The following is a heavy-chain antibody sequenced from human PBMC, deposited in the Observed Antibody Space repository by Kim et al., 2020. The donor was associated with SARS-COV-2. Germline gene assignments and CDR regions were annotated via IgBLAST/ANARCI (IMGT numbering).Heavy chain of an antibody. J-gene: IGHJ3*02. Sequence: GGSLRLSCAASGFTFSSYAMHWVRQAPGKGLEWVAVISYDGSNKYYADSVKGRFTISRDNSKNTLYLQMNSLRAEDTAVYYCARGRLYDSSGYYLRAFDIWGQGTMVTVSS. V-gene: IGHV3-30*04. CDR2: ISYDGSNK. D-gene: IGHD3-22*01. CDR1: GFTFSSYA. CDR3: ARGRLYDSSGYYLRAFDI.